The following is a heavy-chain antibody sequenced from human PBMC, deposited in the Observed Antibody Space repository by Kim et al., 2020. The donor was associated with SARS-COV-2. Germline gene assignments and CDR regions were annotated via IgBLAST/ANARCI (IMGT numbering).Heavy chain of an antibody. V-gene: IGHV1-2*06. CDR3: ARWGRPTGTTAFGYGWP. CDR1: GYTFTDFY. Sequence: ASVKVSCKASGYTFTDFYVHWVRQAPGQGLEWMGRINPNSGGTNYSQKFQGRVTMTRDTSINTAYMELSRLRSDDTAVYFCARWGRPTGTTAFGYGWPWGQGSLVTVPS. D-gene: IGHD1-1*01. CDR2: INPNSGGT. J-gene: IGHJ5*02.